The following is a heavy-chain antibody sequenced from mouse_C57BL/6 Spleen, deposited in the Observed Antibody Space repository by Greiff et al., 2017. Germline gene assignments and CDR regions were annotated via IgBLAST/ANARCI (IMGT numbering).Heavy chain of an antibody. CDR3: TRRGYYDYDGVAY. CDR1: GYTFTDYE. J-gene: IGHJ3*01. CDR2: IDPETGGT. Sequence: QVQLQQSGAELVRPGASVTLSCKASGYTFTDYEMHWVKQTPVHGLEWIGAIDPETGGTAYNQKFKGKAILTADKSSSTAYMELRSLTSEDSAVYYCTRRGYYDYDGVAYWGQGTLVTVSA. D-gene: IGHD2-4*01. V-gene: IGHV1-15*01.